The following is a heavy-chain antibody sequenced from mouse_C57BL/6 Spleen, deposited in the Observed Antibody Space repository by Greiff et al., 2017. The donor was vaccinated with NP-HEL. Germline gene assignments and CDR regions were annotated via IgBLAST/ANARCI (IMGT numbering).Heavy chain of an antibody. J-gene: IGHJ4*01. Sequence: QVHVKQSGPGLVQPSQSLSITCTVSGFSLTSYGVHWVRQSPGKGLEWLGVIWSGGSTDYNAAFISRLSISKDNSKSQVFFKMNSLQADDTAIYYCASHPLSYYAMDYWGQGTSVTVSS. CDR2: IWSGGST. D-gene: IGHD1-1*02. CDR3: ASHPLSYYAMDY. CDR1: GFSLTSYG. V-gene: IGHV2-2*01.